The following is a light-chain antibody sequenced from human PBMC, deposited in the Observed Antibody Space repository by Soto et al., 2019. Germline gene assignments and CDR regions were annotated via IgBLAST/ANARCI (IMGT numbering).Light chain of an antibody. J-gene: IGKJ4*01. Sequence: DIKMTQSPSTLSASVRDRVTITCRASQSISSWLAWYQQTPGKDPKLLLYEASTLESGVPSRFSGSGSGTEFTLTISSLQPDDFATYYCQQYNTYPRTFGGGTKVEIK. CDR1: QSISSW. CDR3: QQYNTYPRT. CDR2: EAS. V-gene: IGKV1-5*03.